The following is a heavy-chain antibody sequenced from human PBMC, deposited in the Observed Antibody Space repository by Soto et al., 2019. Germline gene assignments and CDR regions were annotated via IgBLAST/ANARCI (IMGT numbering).Heavy chain of an antibody. Sequence: SETLSLTCTVSGGSISTYYWSWIRQPPGGTLEWIGYIYASGATTYNPSLESRVTVSVDMPNNEFSLELTSLTAADTAVYYCARSHSFDGSIYHYYFDFWGQGTLVTVSS. CDR2: IYASGAT. J-gene: IGHJ4*02. CDR1: GGSISTYY. D-gene: IGHD3-10*01. CDR3: ARSHSFDGSIYHYYFDF. V-gene: IGHV4-59*01.